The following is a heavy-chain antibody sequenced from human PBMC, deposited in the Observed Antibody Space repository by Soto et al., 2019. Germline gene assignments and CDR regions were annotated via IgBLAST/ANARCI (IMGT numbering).Heavy chain of an antibody. Sequence: QVQLVESGGGVVQPGRSLRLSCAASEFTFSKFVIHWVRQAPGKGLEWVAVISNDGRKTYYIDSVKGRFTISRDNSNNTLFLQMNSLRLEDTAVYYCAKDISTYSGGYTYYFDYWGQGTLVTVSS. CDR2: ISNDGRKT. V-gene: IGHV3-30*18. CDR1: EFTFSKFV. D-gene: IGHD1-26*01. J-gene: IGHJ4*02. CDR3: AKDISTYSGGYTYYFDY.